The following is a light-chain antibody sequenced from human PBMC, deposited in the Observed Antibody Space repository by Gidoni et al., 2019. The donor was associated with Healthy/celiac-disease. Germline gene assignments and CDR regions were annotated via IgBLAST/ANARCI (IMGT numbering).Light chain of an antibody. J-gene: IGKJ1*01. V-gene: IGKV3-11*01. CDR2: DAS. CDR1: QSVSSY. CDR3: QQRSNWPPGWT. Sequence: EIVLTQSPATLSLSPGERATLSCRASQSVSSYVAWYQQKPGQAPRLLIYDASNRATGIPARFSGSGSGTDFTLTISSLEPEDFAVYYCQQRSNWPPGWTFGQGTKVEIK.